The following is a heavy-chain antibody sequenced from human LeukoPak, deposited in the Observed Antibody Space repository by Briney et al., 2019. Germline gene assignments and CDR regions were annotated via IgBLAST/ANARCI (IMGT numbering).Heavy chain of an antibody. CDR1: GFTFSSYA. J-gene: IGHJ4*02. CDR3: AKPYFYGSPQRYFDY. Sequence: GGSLRLSCAASGFTFSSYAMSWVRQAPGKGLEWVSAISGSGGSTCYADSVKGRFTISRDNSKNTLYLQMNSLRAEDTAVYYCAKPYFYGSPQRYFDYWGQGTLVTVSS. V-gene: IGHV3-23*01. CDR2: ISGSGGST. D-gene: IGHD2/OR15-2a*01.